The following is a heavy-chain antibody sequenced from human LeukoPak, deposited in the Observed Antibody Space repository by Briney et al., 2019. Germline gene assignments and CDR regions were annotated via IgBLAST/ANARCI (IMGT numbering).Heavy chain of an antibody. CDR2: TYYRSTWYN. D-gene: IGHD2-2*01. Sequence: SQTLSLTCAISGDSVSSNSVTWNWNRQSPSRGLEWLGRTYYRSTWYNDYAVSVRGRITVNPDTSKNQFSLHLNSVTPEDTAVYYCARRLTQYDCFDPWGQGTLVTVSS. V-gene: IGHV6-1*01. J-gene: IGHJ5*02. CDR1: GDSVSSNSVT. CDR3: ARRLTQYDCFDP.